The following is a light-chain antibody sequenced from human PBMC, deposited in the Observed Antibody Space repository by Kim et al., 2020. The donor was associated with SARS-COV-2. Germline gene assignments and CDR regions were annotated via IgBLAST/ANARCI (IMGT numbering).Light chain of an antibody. V-gene: IGLV10-54*01. CDR3: SAWDSSLNVWV. CDR2: RNN. CDR1: SNNVGDQG. Sequence: QAGLTQPPSVSKDLRQTATLTCTGNSNNVGDQGATWLQQHQGHPPKLLSYRNNNRPSGVSERLSASRSGNTASLTIIGLQPEDEADYYCSAWDSSLNVWVFGGGTQLTVL. J-gene: IGLJ3*02.